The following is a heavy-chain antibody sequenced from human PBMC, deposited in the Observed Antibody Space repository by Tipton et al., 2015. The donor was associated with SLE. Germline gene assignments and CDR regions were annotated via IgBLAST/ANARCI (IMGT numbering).Heavy chain of an antibody. V-gene: IGHV3-30*02. CDR3: AKDKATTVVTKAFDS. J-gene: IGHJ3*02. CDR2: IRYDGSNK. Sequence: SLRLSCAASEFTFSNYAMHWARQAPGKGLEWVAFIRYDGSNKYYADSVKGRFTISRDNPKNTLYLQMNSLRAEDTAVYYCAKDKATTVVTKAFDSWGQGTMVTVSS. D-gene: IGHD4-23*01. CDR1: EFTFSNYA.